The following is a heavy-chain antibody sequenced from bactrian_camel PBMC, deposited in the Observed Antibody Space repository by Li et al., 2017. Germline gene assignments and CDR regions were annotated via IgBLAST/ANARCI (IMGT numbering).Heavy chain of an antibody. V-gene: IGHV3S42*01. Sequence: VQLVESGGGSVQSGGSLRLSCVAPGYDYSRYCMGWFRQRPGFEREWVSTISTTGTTRNTDSVKGRFTISKDNAKSTLDLQMNSLEPEDTAMYYCAADTTVGRWNLFLASQWNYWGQGTQVTVS. D-gene: IGHD1*01. CDR2: ISTTGTT. J-gene: IGHJ4*01. CDR1: GYDYSRYC. CDR3: AADTTVGRWNLFLASQWNY.